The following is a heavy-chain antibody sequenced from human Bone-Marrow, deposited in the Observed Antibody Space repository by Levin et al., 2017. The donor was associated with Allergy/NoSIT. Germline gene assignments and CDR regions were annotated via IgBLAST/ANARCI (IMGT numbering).Heavy chain of an antibody. D-gene: IGHD3-10*01. CDR3: ARLGVKDVLLWFGELYGYYYYYMDV. CDR1: GGSFSGYY. J-gene: IGHJ6*03. V-gene: IGHV4-34*01. CDR2: INHSGST. Sequence: LSQTLSLTCAVYGGSFSGYYWSWIRQPPGKGLEWIGEINHSGSTNYNPSLKSRVTISVDTSKNQFSLKLSSVTAADTAVYYCARLGVKDVLLWFGELYGYYYYYMDVWGKGTTVTVSS.